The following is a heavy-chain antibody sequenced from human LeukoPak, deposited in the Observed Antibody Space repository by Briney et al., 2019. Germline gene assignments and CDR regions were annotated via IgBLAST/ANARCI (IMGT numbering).Heavy chain of an antibody. CDR3: ARVWGLWFGELLPDY. V-gene: IGHV4-34*01. Sequence: SETLSLTCAVYGGSFSGYYRSWIRQPPGKGLEWIGEINHSGSTNYNPSLKSRVTISVDTSKNQFSLKLSSVTAADTAVYYCARVWGLWFGELLPDYWGQGTLVTVSS. CDR1: GGSFSGYY. J-gene: IGHJ4*02. D-gene: IGHD3-10*01. CDR2: INHSGST.